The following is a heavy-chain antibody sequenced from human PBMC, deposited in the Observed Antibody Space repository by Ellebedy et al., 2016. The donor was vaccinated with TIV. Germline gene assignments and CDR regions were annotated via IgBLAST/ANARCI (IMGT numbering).Heavy chain of an antibody. Sequence: GESLKISCAASGFTFSSYSMNWVRQAPGKGLEWVSYISSSSSTIYYADSVKGRFTISRDNAQNSLYLQMNSLRAEDTAVYYCARGAMYVWGQGTTVTVSS. CDR3: ARGAMYV. CDR1: GFTFSSYS. CDR2: ISSSSSTI. V-gene: IGHV3-48*01. J-gene: IGHJ6*02.